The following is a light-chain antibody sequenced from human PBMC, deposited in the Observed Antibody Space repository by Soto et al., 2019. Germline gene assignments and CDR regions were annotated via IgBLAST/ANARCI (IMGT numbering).Light chain of an antibody. CDR2: DVT. V-gene: IGLV2-11*01. Sequence: QSALTQPRSVSGSPGQSVSISCTGTSSYFTDYNLVSCFQQHPGRAPKSLIFDVTERPSGVPDRFSGSKSDNTASLTISGLQAEDDAVYYCCSYAGGNTWVFGGGTKVTVL. CDR1: SSYFTDYNL. J-gene: IGLJ3*02. CDR3: CSYAGGNTWV.